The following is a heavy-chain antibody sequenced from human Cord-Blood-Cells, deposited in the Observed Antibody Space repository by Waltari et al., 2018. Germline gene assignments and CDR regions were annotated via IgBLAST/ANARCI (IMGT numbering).Heavy chain of an antibody. J-gene: IGHJ4*02. Sequence: QVQLVQSGAEVKKPGSSVKVSCQASGGPVSSYAISSVRQAPGQGLEWMGGIIPIFGTANYAQKFQGRVTITADESTSTAYMELSSLRSEDTAVYYCAKGRGIFGVVPYFDYWGQGTLVTVSS. CDR3: AKGRGIFGVVPYFDY. CDR2: IIPIFGTA. V-gene: IGHV1-69*01. CDR1: GGPVSSYA. D-gene: IGHD3-3*01.